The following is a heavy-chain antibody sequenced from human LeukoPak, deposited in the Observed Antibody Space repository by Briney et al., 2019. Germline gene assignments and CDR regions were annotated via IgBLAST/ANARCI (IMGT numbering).Heavy chain of an antibody. V-gene: IGHV3-7*01. Sequence: PGGSLRLSCAASGFTVSSNYMSWVRQAPGKGLEWVANIKENGNEESYVDSVKGRFTISRDNAKNSLYLQMNSLRAEDTAVYYCADPGFGYWGQGTLVTVSS. CDR3: ADPGFGY. CDR1: GFTVSSNY. CDR2: IKENGNEE. J-gene: IGHJ4*02.